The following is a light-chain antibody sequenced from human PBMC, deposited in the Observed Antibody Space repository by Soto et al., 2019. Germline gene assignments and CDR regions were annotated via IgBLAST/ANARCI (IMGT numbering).Light chain of an antibody. V-gene: IGKV3-15*01. CDR2: GAS. CDR1: QSVSRN. J-gene: IGKJ1*01. Sequence: EILMTQSPATLSVSPGERATLSCRASQSVSRNVAWYQQKHGQAPRLLIYGASTRATGIPARCSGSGSGTEFTLTLSSLQSEDFAVYYCQHYTNWPPWTFGQGTKVEIK. CDR3: QHYTNWPPWT.